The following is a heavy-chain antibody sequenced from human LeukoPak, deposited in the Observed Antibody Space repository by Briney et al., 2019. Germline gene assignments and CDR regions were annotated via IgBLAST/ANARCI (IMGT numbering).Heavy chain of an antibody. J-gene: IGHJ4*02. V-gene: IGHV3-30*18. CDR1: GFSFISYG. D-gene: IGHD4-17*01. CDR3: AKRPSDYGDYVSYFDY. Sequence: PGGSLRLSCAASGFSFISYGTHWVRQAPGKGLEWVGVISDDGRRKDYADSVKGRFTIPRDNSKDTLYLQMNSLRAEDTAVYYCAKRPSDYGDYVSYFDYWGQGTLVTVSS. CDR2: ISDDGRRK.